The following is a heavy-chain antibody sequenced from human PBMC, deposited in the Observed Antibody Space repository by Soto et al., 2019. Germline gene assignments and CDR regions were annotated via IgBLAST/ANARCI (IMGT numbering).Heavy chain of an antibody. V-gene: IGHV3-64D*08. CDR2: ISSNGGST. Sequence: PGGSLRLSCSASGFTFSSYAMHWVRQAPGKGLEYVSAISSNGGSTYYADSVKGRFTISRDNSKNTLYLQMSSLRAEDTAVYYCVKARYYDSSGPDAFDIWGQGTMVTVSS. CDR1: GFTFSSYA. CDR3: VKARYYDSSGPDAFDI. J-gene: IGHJ3*02. D-gene: IGHD3-22*01.